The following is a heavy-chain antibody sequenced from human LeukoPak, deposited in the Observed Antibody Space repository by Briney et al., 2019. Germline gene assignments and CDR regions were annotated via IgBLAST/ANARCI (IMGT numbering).Heavy chain of an antibody. CDR1: GFTFSSYG. CDR3: ARDSGPSPVTTVTY. V-gene: IGHV3-23*01. Sequence: PGGSLRLSCAASGFTFSSYGMSWVRQAPGKGLEWVSAISGSGGSTYYADSVKGRFTISRDNSKNTLYLQMNSLRAEDTAVYYCARDSGPSPVTTVTYWGQGTLVTVSS. J-gene: IGHJ4*02. D-gene: IGHD4-17*01. CDR2: ISGSGGST.